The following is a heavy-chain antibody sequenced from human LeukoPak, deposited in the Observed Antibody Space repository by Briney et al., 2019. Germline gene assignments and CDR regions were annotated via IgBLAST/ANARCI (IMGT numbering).Heavy chain of an antibody. D-gene: IGHD1-1*01. CDR1: GGTFSSYA. Sequence: ASVKVSCKASGGTFSSYAISWVRQAPGQGLEWMGGIIPIFGTANYAQKFQGRVTITADKSTSTAYMELSSLRSEDTAVYHCARDRTGTSYWYFDLWGRGTLVTVSS. CDR3: ARDRTGTSYWYFDL. CDR2: IIPIFGTA. J-gene: IGHJ2*01. V-gene: IGHV1-69*06.